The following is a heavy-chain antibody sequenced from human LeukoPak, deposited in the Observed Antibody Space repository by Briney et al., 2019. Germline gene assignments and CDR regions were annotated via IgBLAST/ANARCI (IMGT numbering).Heavy chain of an antibody. CDR3: ARVVRYCSSTSCSTYTFDY. V-gene: IGHV4-34*01. J-gene: IGHJ4*02. Sequence: SETLSPTCAVYGGSFSGYYWSWIRQPPGKGLEWIGEINHSGSTNYNPSLKSRVTISVDTSKNQFSLKLSSVTAADTAVYYCARVVRYCSSTSCSTYTFDYWGQGTLVTVSS. D-gene: IGHD2-2*01. CDR2: INHSGST. CDR1: GGSFSGYY.